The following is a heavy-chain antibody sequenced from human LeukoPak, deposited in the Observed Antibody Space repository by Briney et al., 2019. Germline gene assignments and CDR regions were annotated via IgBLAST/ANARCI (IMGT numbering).Heavy chain of an antibody. V-gene: IGHV4-59*01. CDR3: ARIGYSSGFYYFDY. CDR1: GGSITSYY. D-gene: IGHD6-19*01. CDR2: IYYSGNT. Sequence: SETLSLTSTVSGGSITSYYWSWVRQPPGKGLEYFGYIYYSGNTNYNPSLKSRATISVDTSKNQFSLKLSSVTAADTAAYYCARIGYSSGFYYFDYWGQGTLVTVSS. J-gene: IGHJ4*02.